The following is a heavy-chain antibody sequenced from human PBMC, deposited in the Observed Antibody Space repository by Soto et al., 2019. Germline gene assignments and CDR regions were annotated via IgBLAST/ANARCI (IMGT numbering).Heavy chain of an antibody. CDR3: ARVGQWPYPLGGMDV. J-gene: IGHJ6*02. Sequence: ASVKVSCKASGYTFTSYGISGVRQAPGQGLEWMGWISAYNGNTNYAQKLQGRVTMTTDTSTSTAYMELRSLRSDDTAVYYCARVGQWPYPLGGMDVWGQGTTVTVSS. CDR1: GYTFTSYG. CDR2: ISAYNGNT. V-gene: IGHV1-18*04. D-gene: IGHD6-19*01.